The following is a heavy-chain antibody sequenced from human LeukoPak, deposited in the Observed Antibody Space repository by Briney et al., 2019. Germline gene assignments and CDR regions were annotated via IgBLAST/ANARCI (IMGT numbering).Heavy chain of an antibody. CDR3: ARDPRTVRI. Sequence: GGSLRLSCAASGFTFSDNYMNWVRQAPGKGLEWLSYISGNGGVIQYADSVKGRFTISRDNAKNLLYLQMDSLRVEDTAIYYCARDPRTVRIWGQGTLVTVSS. J-gene: IGHJ4*02. D-gene: IGHD1-1*01. V-gene: IGHV3-11*04. CDR2: ISGNGGVI. CDR1: GFTFSDNY.